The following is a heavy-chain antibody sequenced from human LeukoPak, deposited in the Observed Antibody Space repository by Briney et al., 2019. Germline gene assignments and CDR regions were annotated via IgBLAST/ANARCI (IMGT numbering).Heavy chain of an antibody. CDR1: GFTFDAYA. D-gene: IGHD6-19*01. CDR2: ISWNSGYI. CDR3: AKVRGTYSSGYYFDS. V-gene: IGHV3-9*01. Sequence: GRSLRLSSAASGFTFDAYAMHWVRQAPGKGLEWLSIISWNSGYIDYADSVKGRFTISRDNAKNSLFLQLDSLRTEDTAFYYCAKVRGTYSSGYYFDSWGQGTLVTVSS. J-gene: IGHJ4*02.